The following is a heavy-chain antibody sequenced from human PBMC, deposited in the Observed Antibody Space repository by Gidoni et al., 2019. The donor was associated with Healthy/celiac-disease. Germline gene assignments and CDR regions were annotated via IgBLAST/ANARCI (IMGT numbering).Heavy chain of an antibody. J-gene: IGHJ6*04. V-gene: IGHV1-69*01. CDR1: GDTFSSYA. CDR3: AKVDYSKADYGMDV. Sequence: QVQLVQSGAELKKRGSSAKVACKASGDTFSSYAISWGRQAPGQGLEWLGAIIPIFGTANYAQKFQGRVTITADASSSTAYIELSSLRSEDTAVYYCAKVDYSKADYGMDVWGKGTTVTVSS. CDR2: IIPIFGTA. D-gene: IGHD2-15*01.